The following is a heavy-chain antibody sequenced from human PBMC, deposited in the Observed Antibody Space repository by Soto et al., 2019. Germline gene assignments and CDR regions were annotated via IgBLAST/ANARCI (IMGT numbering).Heavy chain of an antibody. CDR1: GGSISSGDYY. CDR3: ARYSGYDSHYYYYGMDV. J-gene: IGHJ6*02. D-gene: IGHD5-12*01. CDR2: IYYSGST. V-gene: IGHV4-30-4*01. Sequence: SETLSLTCTVSGGSISSGDYYRSWIRQPPGKGLEWIGYIYYSGSTYYNPSLKNQVTKSVDTSKNKFSLKLISVTAADTAVYYCARYSGYDSHYYYYGMDVWGQGTTVTVSS.